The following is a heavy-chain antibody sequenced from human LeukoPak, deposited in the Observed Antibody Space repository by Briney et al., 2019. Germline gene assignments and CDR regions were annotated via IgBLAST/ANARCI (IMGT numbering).Heavy chain of an antibody. D-gene: IGHD1-26*01. CDR2: IYYSGST. Sequence: PSETLSLTCTVSGGSISSSSYYWGWIRQPPGKGLEWIGSIYYSGSTYYNPSLKSRVTISVDTSKNQFSLKLNSVTAADTAVYYCARGQDSGRYYGIIDYWGQGTLVTVS. CDR3: ARGQDSGRYYGIIDY. J-gene: IGHJ4*02. V-gene: IGHV4-39*07. CDR1: GGSISSSSYY.